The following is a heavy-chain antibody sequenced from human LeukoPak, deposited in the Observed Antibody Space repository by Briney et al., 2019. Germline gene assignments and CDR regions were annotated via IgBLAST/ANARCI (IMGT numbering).Heavy chain of an antibody. J-gene: IGHJ4*02. Sequence: GGSLRLSCAASGFTFSNAWMSWVRQAPGKGLEWVGRIKSKTDGGTTDYAAPVKGRFTISRDDSKNTLYLQMNSLKTEDTAVYYCTTAIRGIQLWFDLVTPIDYWGQGTLVTVSS. D-gene: IGHD5-18*01. CDR3: TTAIRGIQLWFDLVTPIDY. CDR2: IKSKTDGGTT. V-gene: IGHV3-15*01. CDR1: GFTFSNAW.